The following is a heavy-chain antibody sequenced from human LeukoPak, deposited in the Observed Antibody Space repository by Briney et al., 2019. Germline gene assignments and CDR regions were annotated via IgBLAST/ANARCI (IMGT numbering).Heavy chain of an antibody. CDR1: GGSFSGYY. CDR3: AIHAGHDYGDYEYYFDY. Sequence: PSETLSLTCAVYGGSFSGYYWSWIRQPPGKGLEWIGSIYYSGSTYYNPSLKSRVTISVDTSKNQFSLKLSSVTAADTAVYYCAIHAGHDYGDYEYYFDYWGQGTLVTVSS. CDR2: IYYSGST. J-gene: IGHJ4*02. D-gene: IGHD4-17*01. V-gene: IGHV4-34*01.